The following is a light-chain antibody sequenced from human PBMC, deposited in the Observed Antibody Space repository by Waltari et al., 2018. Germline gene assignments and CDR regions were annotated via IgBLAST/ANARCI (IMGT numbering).Light chain of an antibody. J-gene: IGLJ1*01. CDR1: SSDVGGYNF. CDR2: EVS. V-gene: IGLV2-8*01. CDR3: SSYAGSKGV. Sequence: QSALTQPPSASGSPGQSVTISCTGTSSDVGGYNFVSWYQQHPGKAPKLMIYEVSKRPSGVPDRFSGSKSGNTASLTVSGLQAEDEADYYCSSYAGSKGVFGTGTTVTVL.